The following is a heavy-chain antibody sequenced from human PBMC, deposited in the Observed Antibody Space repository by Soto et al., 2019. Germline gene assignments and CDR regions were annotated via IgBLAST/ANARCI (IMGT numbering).Heavy chain of an antibody. D-gene: IGHD4-17*01. J-gene: IGHJ4*02. Sequence: SETLSLTCAVSGGSISSGGYSWRWIRQQPGKGLEWIGYIYHSGSTYYNPSLKSRVTISVDRSKNQFSLKLSSVTAADTAVYYCARGVTTVTTINYWGQGTLVTVSS. CDR2: IYHSGST. CDR3: ARGVTTVTTINY. V-gene: IGHV4-30-2*01. CDR1: GGSISSGGYS.